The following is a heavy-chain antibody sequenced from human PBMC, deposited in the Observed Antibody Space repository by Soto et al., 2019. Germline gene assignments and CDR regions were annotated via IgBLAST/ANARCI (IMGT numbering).Heavy chain of an antibody. V-gene: IGHV2-5*02. Sequence: QITLRESGPSLVKPTETLTLTCTFSGFSLTTTGVGVGWIRQPPGKALEWLAVVFWDGGERYSPSLKSRVTITKDTSTDQVLFTMTNMDPADTATYYCTQVYGSGSWGWYFHSWGQGTLVTVSS. D-gene: IGHD1-26*01. J-gene: IGHJ4*02. CDR3: TQVYGSGSWGWYFHS. CDR1: GFSLTTTGVG. CDR2: VFWDGGE.